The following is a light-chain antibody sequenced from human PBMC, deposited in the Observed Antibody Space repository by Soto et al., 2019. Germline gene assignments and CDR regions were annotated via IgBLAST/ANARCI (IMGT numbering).Light chain of an antibody. J-gene: IGLJ1*01. CDR1: SSDVGSYNL. CDR2: EGS. V-gene: IGLV2-23*03. CDR3: CSYAGSSTFVDV. Sequence: QSVLTQPASVSGSPGQSITISCTGTSSDVGSYNLVSWYQQHPGKAPKLMIYEGSKRPSGVSNRFSGSKSGNTASQTISGLQAEDEADYYCCSYAGSSTFVDVFGTGTKLTVL.